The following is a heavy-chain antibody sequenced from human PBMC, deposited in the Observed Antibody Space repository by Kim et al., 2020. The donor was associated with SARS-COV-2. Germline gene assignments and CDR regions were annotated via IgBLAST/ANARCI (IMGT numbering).Heavy chain of an antibody. CDR2: ISGSGGST. CDR3: AKDTFSGQLGPPAAFDY. D-gene: IGHD6-6*01. J-gene: IGHJ4*02. Sequence: GGSLRLSCAASGFTFSSYAMSWVRQAPGKGLEWVSAISGSGGSTYYADSVKGRFTISRDNSKNTLYLQMNSLRAEDTAVYYCAKDTFSGQLGPPAAFDYWGQGTLVTVSS. CDR1: GFTFSSYA. V-gene: IGHV3-23*01.